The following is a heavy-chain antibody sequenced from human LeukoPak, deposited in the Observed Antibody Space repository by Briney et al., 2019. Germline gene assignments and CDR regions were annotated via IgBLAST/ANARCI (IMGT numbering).Heavy chain of an antibody. J-gene: IGHJ4*02. Sequence: GGTLRLSCAAAGFTFSSYAMNWVRQAPGKGLEWVSAISGSGGNTYYADSVKGRFTISRDNSKNTLYLQMNSLRAEDTAVYYCAKPARTDYADYWGQGTLVTVSS. CDR2: ISGSGGNT. V-gene: IGHV3-23*01. D-gene: IGHD1-14*01. CDR1: GFTFSSYA. CDR3: AKPARTDYADY.